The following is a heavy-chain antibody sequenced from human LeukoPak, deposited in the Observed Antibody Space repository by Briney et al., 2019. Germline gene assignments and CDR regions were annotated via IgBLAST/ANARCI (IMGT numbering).Heavy chain of an antibody. J-gene: IGHJ4*02. D-gene: IGHD1-26*01. CDR3: ARERDSGSYYSFDY. V-gene: IGHV4-59*12. Sequence: SETLSLTCTVSGGSISSYYWSWIRQPPGKGLEWIGYIYYSGSTKYNPSLKSRVSISVDTSKNQFSLKLSSVTAADTAVYYCARERDSGSYYSFDYWGQGTLVTVSS. CDR1: GGSISSYY. CDR2: IYYSGST.